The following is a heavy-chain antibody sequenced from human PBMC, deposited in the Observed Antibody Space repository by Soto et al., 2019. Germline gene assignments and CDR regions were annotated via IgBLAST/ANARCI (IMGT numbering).Heavy chain of an antibody. J-gene: IGHJ4*02. CDR2: ISGGGDVT. CDR1: GFIFSDYY. D-gene: IGHD1-26*01. V-gene: IGHV3-11*01. CDR3: SRDPRLVDY. Sequence: QVQLVESGGALVKPGGFLRLSCAASGFIFSDYYMTWIRQAPGKGPEWISYISGGGDVTAYAHSVKGRFTISRDNTKRSLYLQMNSLTVEDMAVYYCSRDPRLVDYWGQGTLVTVAS.